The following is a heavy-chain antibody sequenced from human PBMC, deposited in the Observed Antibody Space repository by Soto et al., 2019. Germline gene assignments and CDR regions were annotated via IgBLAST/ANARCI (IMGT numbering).Heavy chain of an antibody. D-gene: IGHD4-17*01. CDR2: IYYSGST. V-gene: IGHV4-39*01. J-gene: IGHJ2*01. Sequence: QLQLQESGPGLVKPSETLSLTCTVSGGSISSSSYYWGWIRQPPGKGLEWIGSIYYSGSTYYNPSLKSRVTISVDTSKNQFSLKLSSVTAADTAVYYCARHPADAHGDYRLNWYFDLWGRGTLVTVSS. CDR1: GGSISSSSYY. CDR3: ARHPADAHGDYRLNWYFDL.